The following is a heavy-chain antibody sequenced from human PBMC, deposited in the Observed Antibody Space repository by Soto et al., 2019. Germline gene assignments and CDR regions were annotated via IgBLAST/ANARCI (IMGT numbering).Heavy chain of an antibody. CDR1: GYTFTSYG. CDR2: ISAYNGNT. V-gene: IGHV1-18*01. D-gene: IGHD3-3*01. Sequence: GASVKVSCKASGYTFTSYGISWVRQAPGQGLEWMGWISAYNGNTNYAQKLQGRVTMTTDTSTSTAYMELRSLRSDDTAVYYCAREPLHYDFWSGYYTVEFDYWGQGTLVTVSS. J-gene: IGHJ4*02. CDR3: AREPLHYDFWSGYYTVEFDY.